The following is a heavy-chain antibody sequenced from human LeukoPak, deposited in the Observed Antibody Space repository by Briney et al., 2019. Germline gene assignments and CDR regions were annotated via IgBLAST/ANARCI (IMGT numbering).Heavy chain of an antibody. CDR2: IKQDGSEK. CDR1: GFIFGAYW. V-gene: IGHV3-7*01. D-gene: IGHD3-10*01. CDR3: VRSLEKFGTRDY. Sequence: PGGSLRLSCAASGFIFGAYWMTWVRQAPGKGLEWVANIKQDGSEKYYMDSVKGRFTTSRDNAKKSLFLQMNSLTAEDTALYYCVRSLEKFGTRDYWGQGTLVTVSS. J-gene: IGHJ4*02.